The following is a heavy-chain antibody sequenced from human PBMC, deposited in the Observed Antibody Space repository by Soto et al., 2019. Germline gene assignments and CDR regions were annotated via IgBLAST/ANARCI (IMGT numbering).Heavy chain of an antibody. Sequence: PGGSLRLSCAASGFTFSTYAMTWVRQAPGEGLEWVSIISSSGDAAYYVDSVKGRFTISRDNSRNTLNLQMNSLRAEDTAVYYCAKNGDFWSWGMDVWGQGTTVTVSS. CDR1: GFTFSTYA. D-gene: IGHD3-3*01. CDR2: ISSSGDAA. V-gene: IGHV3-23*01. J-gene: IGHJ6*02. CDR3: AKNGDFWSWGMDV.